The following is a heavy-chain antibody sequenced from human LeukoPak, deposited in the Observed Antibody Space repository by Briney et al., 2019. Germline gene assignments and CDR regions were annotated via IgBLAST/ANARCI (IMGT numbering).Heavy chain of an antibody. CDR2: IKQDGSNK. D-gene: IGHD2-2*01. CDR3: ARRVVVPAAPYYFDY. V-gene: IGHV3-7*01. Sequence: PGGSLRLSCAASGFTFRNYWMSWVRQAPGKGLEWVANIKQDGSNKYYADSVKGRFTISRDNAKNTLYLQMNSLRAEDTAVYYCARRVVVPAAPYYFDYWGQGTLVTVSS. J-gene: IGHJ4*02. CDR1: GFTFRNYW.